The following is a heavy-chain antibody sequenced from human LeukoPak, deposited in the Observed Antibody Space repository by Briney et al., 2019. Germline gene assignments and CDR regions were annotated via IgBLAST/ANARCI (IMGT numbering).Heavy chain of an antibody. Sequence: PGGSLRLSCAASGFTFSSYAMSWVRQAPGKGLEWVSVIYSGGSTYYADSVKGRFTISRDNSKNTLYLQMNSLRAEDTAVYYCARDLTGSWAQLDWGQGTLVTVSS. J-gene: IGHJ4*02. D-gene: IGHD1-14*01. CDR1: GFTFSSYA. CDR3: ARDLTGSWAQLD. CDR2: IYSGGST. V-gene: IGHV3-53*01.